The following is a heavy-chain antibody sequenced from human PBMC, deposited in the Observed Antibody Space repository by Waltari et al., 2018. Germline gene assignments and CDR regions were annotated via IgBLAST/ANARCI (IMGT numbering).Heavy chain of an antibody. Sequence: EVQLVESGGGLVQPGGSLRLSWEASGLTFGSVWLSWVRQASGKGLEFVANIKQDGSAKNHVDSVKGRFTISRDNARNIVYLQMNSLRDEDTAVYYCVKDEWEAYFEFWGQGTLVTVSS. CDR3: VKDEWEAYFEF. V-gene: IGHV3-7*01. D-gene: IGHD1-26*01. CDR2: IKQDGSAK. CDR1: GLTFGSVW. J-gene: IGHJ4*02.